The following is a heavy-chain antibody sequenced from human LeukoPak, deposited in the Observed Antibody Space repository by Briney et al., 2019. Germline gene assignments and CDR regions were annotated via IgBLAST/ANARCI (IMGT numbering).Heavy chain of an antibody. V-gene: IGHV3-7*03. J-gene: IGHJ6*03. D-gene: IGHD6-19*01. CDR3: AKDSHSSGWYSYYYYMDV. CDR2: IKQDGGQI. CDR1: GFTFRSYW. Sequence: GGSLRLSCTASGFTFRSYWMSWIRQAPGKGLEWVANIKQDGGQIYYVDSVKGRFTISRDNSKNTLYLQMNSLRAEDTAVYYCAKDSHSSGWYSYYYYMDVWGKGTTVTVSS.